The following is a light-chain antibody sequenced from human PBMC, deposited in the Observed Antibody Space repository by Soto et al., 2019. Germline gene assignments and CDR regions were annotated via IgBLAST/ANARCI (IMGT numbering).Light chain of an antibody. V-gene: IGLV2-14*01. CDR3: SSNTRSSTLI. CDR2: DVT. CDR1: SSDVGFYNY. J-gene: IGLJ1*01. Sequence: QSALTQPASVSGSPGQSITISCSGTSSDVGFYNYVSWYQQHPGKAPKLMIYDVTNRPSGVSNRFSGSKSGNTASLTISGLQAEDEADYFCSSNTRSSTLIFGTGTKLTAL.